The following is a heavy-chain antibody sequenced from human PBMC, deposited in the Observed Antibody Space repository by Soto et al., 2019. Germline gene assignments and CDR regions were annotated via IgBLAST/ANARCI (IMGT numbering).Heavy chain of an antibody. D-gene: IGHD2-8*01. CDR3: AKGLMVYAIRGYYGMDV. J-gene: IGHJ6*02. CDR1: GFTFSSYA. V-gene: IGHV3-23*01. CDR2: ISGSGGST. Sequence: GGSLRLSCAASGFTFSSYAMSWVRQAPGKGLEWVSAISGSGGSTYYADSVKGRFTISRDNSKNTLYLQMNSLRAEDTAVYYCAKGLMVYAIRGYYGMDVWGQGTTVTVSS.